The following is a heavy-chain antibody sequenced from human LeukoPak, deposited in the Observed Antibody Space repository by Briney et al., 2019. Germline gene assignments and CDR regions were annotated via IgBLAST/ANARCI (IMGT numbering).Heavy chain of an antibody. J-gene: IGHJ5*02. CDR2: INPSGGST. CDR3: ARARPLIVGASRGNWFDP. CDR1: GYTFGDFY. V-gene: IGHV1-46*01. D-gene: IGHD1-26*01. Sequence: ASVKVSCKASGYTFGDFYIHWVRQAPGQGLEWMGIINPSGGSTSYAQKFQGRVTMTRDMSTSTVYMELSSLRSEDTAVYYCARARPLIVGASRGNWFDPWGQGTLVTVSS.